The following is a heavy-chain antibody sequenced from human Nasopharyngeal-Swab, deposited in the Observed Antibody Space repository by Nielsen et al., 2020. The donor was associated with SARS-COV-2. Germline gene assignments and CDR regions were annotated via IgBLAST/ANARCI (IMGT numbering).Heavy chain of an antibody. CDR3: AREISGGSSHDAFDV. Sequence: WIRERLGKGLEWIGYIYQSGSTDYNPSLKSRVTISIDRSKNQFSLKLISVTAADTAVYYCAREISGGSSHDAFDVWGQGTMVTVSS. D-gene: IGHD2-15*01. J-gene: IGHJ3*01. CDR2: IYQSGST. V-gene: IGHV4-30-2*01.